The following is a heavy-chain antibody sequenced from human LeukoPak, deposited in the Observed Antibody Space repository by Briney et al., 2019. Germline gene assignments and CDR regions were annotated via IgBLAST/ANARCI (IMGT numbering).Heavy chain of an antibody. V-gene: IGHV3-30*03. CDR1: GFTFSSYG. CDR2: ISYDGSNK. D-gene: IGHD6-13*01. Sequence: GGSLRLSCAASGFTFSSYGMHWVRQAPGKGLEWVAVISYDGSNKYYADSVKGRFTISRDNSKNTLYLQMNSLRAEDTAVYYCARGSSSSWPEDYWGQGTLVTVSS. CDR3: ARGSSSSWPEDY. J-gene: IGHJ4*02.